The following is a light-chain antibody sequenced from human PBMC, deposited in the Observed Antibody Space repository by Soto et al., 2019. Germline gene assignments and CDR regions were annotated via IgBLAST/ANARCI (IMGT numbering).Light chain of an antibody. J-gene: IGKJ1*01. CDR2: DAS. V-gene: IGKV3-11*01. Sequence: EMVLTQCPATLSLSPGESATLSCRATRSVSSYLAWYQQKPGQAPRLLIYDASSRPTDIPARFSGSGSGTDFTLTISSLEPEDFALYYCQQYNTWPRTFGQGTKVDIK. CDR3: QQYNTWPRT. CDR1: RSVSSY.